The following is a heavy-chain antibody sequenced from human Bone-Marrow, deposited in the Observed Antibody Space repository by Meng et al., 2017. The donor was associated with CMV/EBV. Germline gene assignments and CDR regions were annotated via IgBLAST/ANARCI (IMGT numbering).Heavy chain of an antibody. CDR1: GSTFDDYA. V-gene: IGHV3-43D*03. CDR3: AKSLMVYAELDY. Sequence: GESLKISCAASGSTFDDYAMHWVRQAPGKGLEWVSLISWDGGSTYYADSVKGRFTISRDNSKNSLYLQMNSLRAEETAVYYCAKSLMVYAELDYWGQGTLVTVSS. J-gene: IGHJ4*02. D-gene: IGHD2-8*01. CDR2: ISWDGGST.